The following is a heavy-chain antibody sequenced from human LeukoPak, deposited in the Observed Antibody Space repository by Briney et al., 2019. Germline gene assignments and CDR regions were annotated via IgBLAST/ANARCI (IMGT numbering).Heavy chain of an antibody. V-gene: IGHV3-23*01. CDR1: GFAFASYA. J-gene: IGHJ4*02. Sequence: GGSLRLSCAASGFAFASYAMGWVRQSPGKRLEWVSGITGSGENTHYAGSVKGRFTISRDNSKNTLYLQMNSLRPEDTAVYYCAKSLVSGGSCYSCFDYWGQGTLVTVSS. D-gene: IGHD2-15*01. CDR3: AKSLVSGGSCYSCFDY. CDR2: ITGSGENT.